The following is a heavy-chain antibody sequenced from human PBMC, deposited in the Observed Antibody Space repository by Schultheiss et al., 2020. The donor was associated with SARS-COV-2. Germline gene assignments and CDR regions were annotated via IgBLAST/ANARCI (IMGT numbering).Heavy chain of an antibody. D-gene: IGHD6-19*01. CDR2: ISGSGGST. CDR3: AKEHLRVSVAED. V-gene: IGHV3-23*01. Sequence: GGSLRLSCVSSGFTFSSYAMSWVRQAPGKGLEWVSAISGSGGSTYYADSVKGRFTISRDNSKNTLYLQMNSLRAEDTAVYYCAKEHLRVSVAEDWGQGTLVTVSS. CDR1: GFTFSSYA. J-gene: IGHJ4*02.